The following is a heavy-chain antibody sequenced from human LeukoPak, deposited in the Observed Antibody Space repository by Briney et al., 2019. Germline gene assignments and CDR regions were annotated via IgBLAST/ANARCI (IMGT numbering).Heavy chain of an antibody. J-gene: IGHJ4*02. V-gene: IGHV1-2*02. Sequence: ASVKVSCKASGYTFTGYYMHWVRQAPGQGLECMGWINPNSGGTNYAQKFQGRVTMTRDTSISTAYMELSRLRSDDMAVYYCARQGQSSTSCLNYWGQGTLVTVSS. CDR3: ARQGQSSTSCLNY. CDR2: INPNSGGT. D-gene: IGHD2-2*01. CDR1: GYTFTGYY.